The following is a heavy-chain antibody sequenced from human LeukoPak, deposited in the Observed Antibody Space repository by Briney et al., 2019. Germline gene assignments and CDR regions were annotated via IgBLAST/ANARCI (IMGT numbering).Heavy chain of an antibody. V-gene: IGHV3-23*01. J-gene: IGHJ4*02. Sequence: PGGSLRLSCVASGFTFGSYGMTWVRQAPGKGPEWVSLISGSAGSTYYADSVKGRFSISRDNSKNTMYLQMNSLRAEDTAVYYCAKGSGRGYSYGLEYWGQGTLVTVSS. D-gene: IGHD5-18*01. CDR1: GFTFGSYG. CDR2: ISGSAGST. CDR3: AKGSGRGYSYGLEY.